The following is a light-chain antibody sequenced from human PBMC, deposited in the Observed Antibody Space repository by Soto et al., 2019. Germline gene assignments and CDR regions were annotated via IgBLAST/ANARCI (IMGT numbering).Light chain of an antibody. J-gene: IGKJ1*01. CDR1: PNIATW. V-gene: IGKV1-5*03. CDR2: KAS. CDR3: QQYSSFTT. Sequence: DIQMTQTPSTLSASVGDRVTITCRASPNIATWLAWYQQKPGKAPKLLIYKASNLQSGVPSRFSGSGSGTEFTLSISSLQPDDFPTYYCQQYSSFTTFGQGTKVDI.